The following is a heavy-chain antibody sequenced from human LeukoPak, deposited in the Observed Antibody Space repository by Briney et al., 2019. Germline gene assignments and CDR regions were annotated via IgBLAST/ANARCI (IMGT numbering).Heavy chain of an antibody. Sequence: SETLSLTCAVSGYSISSGYYWGWIRQPPGKGLEWIGSISHSGGTFYNPSLKSRVTISLDTSKNQFSLRLSSVTAADTAVYHCARHHSRGYYVDFDYWGQGTPVTVSS. V-gene: IGHV4-38-2*01. J-gene: IGHJ4*02. CDR3: ARHHSRGYYVDFDY. CDR1: GYSISSGYY. CDR2: ISHSGGT. D-gene: IGHD3-22*01.